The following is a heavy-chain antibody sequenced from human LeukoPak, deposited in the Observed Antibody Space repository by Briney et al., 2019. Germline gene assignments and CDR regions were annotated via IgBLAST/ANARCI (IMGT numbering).Heavy chain of an antibody. J-gene: IGHJ4*02. CDR3: ARGRIQRVLNY. CDR1: GGSISPYY. Sequence: SETLSLTCTVSGGSISPYYWSWIRQPPGKGLEWIGYIHHSGSTNYNPSLKSRVSMSVDTSKNQFSLKLNSVTAADTAVYYCARGRIQRVLNYWGQGTLVTVSS. CDR2: IHHSGST. V-gene: IGHV4-59*01.